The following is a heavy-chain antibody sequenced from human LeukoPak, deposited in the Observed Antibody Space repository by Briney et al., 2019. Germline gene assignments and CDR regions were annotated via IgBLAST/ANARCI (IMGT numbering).Heavy chain of an antibody. CDR3: ARWDVPNWFDP. V-gene: IGHV4-59*01. CDR1: GGSISSYY. J-gene: IGHJ5*02. Sequence: PSETLSLTCTVSGGSISSYYWSWIRQPPGKGLEWIGYIYYSGSTNYNPSLKSRVTISVDTSKNQFSLKLSSVTAADTGVYYCARWDVPNWFDPWGQGTLVTVSS. CDR2: IYYSGST. D-gene: IGHD3-10*02.